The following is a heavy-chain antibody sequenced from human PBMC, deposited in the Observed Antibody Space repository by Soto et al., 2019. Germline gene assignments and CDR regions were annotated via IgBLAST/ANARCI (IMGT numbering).Heavy chain of an antibody. J-gene: IGHJ4*02. Sequence: VGSLRLSCAASGFPFSTYAMHWVRQAPGKGLEGVAVVWYDGTDKNYADSVKGRFTISRDNSKSTLYLQMDHLRVEDTGVYHCARTDCSSSDCPRDLVGAVTMDYWGQGTPVTVSS. CDR3: ARTDCSSSDCPRDLVGAVTMDY. V-gene: IGHV3-33*01. CDR1: GFPFSTYA. D-gene: IGHD2-2*01. CDR2: VWYDGTDK.